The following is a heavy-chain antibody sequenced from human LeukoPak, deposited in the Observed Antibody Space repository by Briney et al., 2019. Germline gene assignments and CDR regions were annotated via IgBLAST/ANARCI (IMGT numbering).Heavy chain of an antibody. J-gene: IGHJ4*02. CDR1: GFIFDAYA. V-gene: IGHV3-9*01. Sequence: GGSLRLSCAASGFIFDAYAMHWVRQAPGKGLEWVSGINWNSGNIDYADSVRGRFTISRDNAKNSLFLQMNSLRAEDTALYYCTKDIGGSYYYGSGSYGIDYWGQGTLVTVSS. CDR3: TKDIGGSYYYGSGSYGIDY. CDR2: INWNSGNI. D-gene: IGHD3-10*01.